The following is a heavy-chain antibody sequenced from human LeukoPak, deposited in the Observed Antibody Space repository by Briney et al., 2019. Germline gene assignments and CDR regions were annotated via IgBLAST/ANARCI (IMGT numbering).Heavy chain of an antibody. J-gene: IGHJ6*02. CDR2: IYPSDSDT. V-gene: IGHV5-51*01. CDR1: GYTFTTYW. D-gene: IGHD1-7*01. Sequence: GESLKISCKGSGYTFTTYWIGWVRQMPGKGLEWMGIIYPSDSDTRYSPSFEGQVTISADKSIRTAYLQWSSLKASDTAMYFCAKQDSNYALGMDVWGQGTTVTVSS. CDR3: AKQDSNYALGMDV.